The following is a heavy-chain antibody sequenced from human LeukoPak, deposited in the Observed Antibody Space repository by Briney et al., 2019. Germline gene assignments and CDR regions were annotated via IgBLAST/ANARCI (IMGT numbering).Heavy chain of an antibody. D-gene: IGHD5-24*01. Sequence: PLETLSLTCTVSGGSISSYYWSWIRQPPGKGLKWIGYIYFSGSTNYNPSLKSRVTISVDTSKNQFSLKLSSVTAADTAVYYCARDLDGYNNWFDPWGQGTLVTVSS. J-gene: IGHJ5*02. V-gene: IGHV4-59*12. CDR2: IYFSGST. CDR1: GGSISSYY. CDR3: ARDLDGYNNWFDP.